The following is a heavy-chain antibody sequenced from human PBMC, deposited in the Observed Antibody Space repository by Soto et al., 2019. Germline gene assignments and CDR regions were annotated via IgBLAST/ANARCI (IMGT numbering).Heavy chain of an antibody. Sequence: QLQLVQSGAEVKKPGSSVKVSCKASGGTFGSYAISWVRQAPGQGLEWMGGIIAIPGTANWAQKFQGRVTIAADETTSTAYMELSSLRSEDTAVYYCARSQGSSTSLEIYYYYYYGMDVWGQGTTVTVSS. CDR2: IIAIPGTA. J-gene: IGHJ6*02. V-gene: IGHV1-69*01. CDR3: ARSQGSSTSLEIYYYYYYGMDV. D-gene: IGHD2-2*01. CDR1: GGTFGSYA.